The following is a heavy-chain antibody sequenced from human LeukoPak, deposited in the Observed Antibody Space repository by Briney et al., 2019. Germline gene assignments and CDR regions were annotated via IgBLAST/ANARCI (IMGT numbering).Heavy chain of an antibody. Sequence: ASVKVSCKVSGYTLTELSMHWVRQAPGKGLEWMGGFDPEDGETIYAQKFQGRVAMTEDTSTDTAYMELSSLRSEDTAVYYCATIPTDIVVVEFDPWGQGTLVTVSS. CDR3: ATIPTDIVVVEFDP. CDR1: GYTLTELS. D-gene: IGHD2-2*01. V-gene: IGHV1-24*01. CDR2: FDPEDGET. J-gene: IGHJ5*02.